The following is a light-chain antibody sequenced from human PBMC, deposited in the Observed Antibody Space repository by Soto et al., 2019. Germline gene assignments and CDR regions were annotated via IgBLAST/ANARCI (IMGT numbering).Light chain of an antibody. J-gene: IGLJ1*01. CDR1: SSDIGNYNY. Sequence: QSVLTQPPSASGSPGQSVTISCSGTSSDIGNYNYVSWYQQHPGKAPKLMIYEVSQRPSGVPDRFSGSKSGNTASLTVSGLQADDEADYYCCSYAGNNKKVFGTGTKVTVL. CDR3: CSYAGNNKKV. CDR2: EVS. V-gene: IGLV2-8*01.